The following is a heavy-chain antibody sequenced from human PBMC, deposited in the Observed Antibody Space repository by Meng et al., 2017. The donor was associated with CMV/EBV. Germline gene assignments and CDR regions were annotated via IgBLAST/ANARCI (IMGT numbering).Heavy chain of an antibody. CDR1: GYTVTDYY. CDR2: INPNDDT. J-gene: IGHJ4*02. Sequence: QGQLVQSGAEVKKPWASVKVSCKASGYTVTDYYIHWVRQAPGQWLEWMGWINPNDDTNYAQNFQGRVTMTRDMSINTVYMELSRLTSDDTAVYYCARSSGWSRFDYWGLGTLVTVSS. CDR3: ARSSGWSRFDY. D-gene: IGHD6-19*01. V-gene: IGHV1-2*02.